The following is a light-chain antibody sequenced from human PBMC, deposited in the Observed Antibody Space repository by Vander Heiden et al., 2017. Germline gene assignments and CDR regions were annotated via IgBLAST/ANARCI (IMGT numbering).Light chain of an antibody. CDR3: QVWDSSSDHAWV. CDR1: NIGSKS. V-gene: IGLV3-21*04. Sequence: SVLTLQPSVSVAPAKTARITWGRNNIGSKSVHWYQQRPGQAPVLVIYYDSDRPSGIPERFSGSNSGNTATLTISRVEAGDEADYYCQVWDSSSDHAWVFGGGTKLTVL. CDR2: YDS. J-gene: IGLJ3*02.